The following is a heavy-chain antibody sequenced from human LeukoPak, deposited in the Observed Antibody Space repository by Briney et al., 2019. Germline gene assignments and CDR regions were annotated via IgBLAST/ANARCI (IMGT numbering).Heavy chain of an antibody. V-gene: IGHV3-30*02. CDR1: GFTFSSYG. CDR3: ARARVVVPAAASLSAFDI. Sequence: GGSLRLSCAASGFTFSSYGMHWVRQAPGKGLEWVAFIRYDGSNKYYADSVKGRFTISRDNSKNTLYLQMNSLRAEDTAVYYCARARVVVPAAASLSAFDIWGQGTMVTVSS. D-gene: IGHD2-2*01. CDR2: IRYDGSNK. J-gene: IGHJ3*02.